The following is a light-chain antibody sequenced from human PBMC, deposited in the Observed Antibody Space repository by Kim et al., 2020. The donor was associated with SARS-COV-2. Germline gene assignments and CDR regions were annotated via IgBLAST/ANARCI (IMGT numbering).Light chain of an antibody. CDR1: NLGDKY. CDR2: QDT. Sequence: SSELTQPPSVSVSPGQTASIPCSGDNLGDKYACWYQQKPGQSPLLVIYQDTRRPSGIPDRFSGSNSGNTATLTISGTQAMDEADYYCQTWDGITAVFGGG. CDR3: QTWDGITAV. V-gene: IGLV3-1*01. J-gene: IGLJ3*02.